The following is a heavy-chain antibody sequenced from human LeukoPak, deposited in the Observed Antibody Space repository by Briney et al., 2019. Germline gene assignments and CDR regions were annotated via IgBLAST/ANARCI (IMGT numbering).Heavy chain of an antibody. CDR1: GFTFSSYA. D-gene: IGHD2-2*01. J-gene: IGHJ4*02. V-gene: IGHV3-23*01. Sequence: GGSLRLSCAASGFTFSSYAMSWIRQAPGKGLEWVSAISGSGGSTYYADSVKGRFTISRDNSKNTLYLQMNSLRAEDTAVYYCARGSRSSSPLNFDYWGQGTLVTVSS. CDR3: ARGSRSSSPLNFDY. CDR2: ISGSGGST.